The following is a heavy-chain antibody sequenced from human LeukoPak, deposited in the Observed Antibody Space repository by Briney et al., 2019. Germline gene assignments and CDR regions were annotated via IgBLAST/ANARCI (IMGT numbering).Heavy chain of an antibody. V-gene: IGHV1-18*01. J-gene: IGHJ4*02. CDR1: GYTFTSYG. Sequence: ASVKVSCKASGYTFTSYGISWVRQAPGQGLEWMGWISAYNGNTNYAQTLQGRLTMTTDTSTSTAYVELRSLRSDDTAVYYCARDTAMVTAFDYWGQGTLVTVSS. CDR3: ARDTAMVTAFDY. CDR2: ISAYNGNT. D-gene: IGHD5-18*01.